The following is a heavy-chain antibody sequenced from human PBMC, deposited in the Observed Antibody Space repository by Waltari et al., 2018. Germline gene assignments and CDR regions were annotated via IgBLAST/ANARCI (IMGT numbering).Heavy chain of an antibody. J-gene: IGHJ3*02. V-gene: IGHV3-23*01. CDR1: GFTFSRYA. D-gene: IGHD3-10*01. Sequence: EVQLLESGGGLVQPGGSLRLSCAASGFTFSRYAMSWVRQAPGKGLEWVSAISGSGGSTYYADSVKGRFTISRDNSKNTLYLQMNSLRAEDTAVYYCANMVQGVIISRAFDIWGQGTMVTVSS. CDR2: ISGSGGST. CDR3: ANMVQGVIISRAFDI.